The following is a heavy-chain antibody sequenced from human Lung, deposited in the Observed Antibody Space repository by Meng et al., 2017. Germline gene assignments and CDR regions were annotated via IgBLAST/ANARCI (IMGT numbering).Heavy chain of an antibody. CDR1: GYNFPDYW. Sequence: ASVKVSCKPSGYNFPDYWLHWVRRAPGQGLEWMGRIDPKSGDTHYAQGFQGRVTMTGDTSISTAYMELSGLRSDDTAMYYCVRDEDISAAGKLFGDYWGQGTLVTVSS. D-gene: IGHD6-13*01. J-gene: IGHJ4*02. CDR3: VRDEDISAAGKLFGDY. CDR2: IDPKSGDT. V-gene: IGHV1-2*06.